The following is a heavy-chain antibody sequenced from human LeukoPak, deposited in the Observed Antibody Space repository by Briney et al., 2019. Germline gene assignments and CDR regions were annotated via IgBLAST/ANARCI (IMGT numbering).Heavy chain of an antibody. J-gene: IGHJ4*02. Sequence: PGGSLRLSCAASGFTFSSYAMSWVRQAPGKGLEWVSAISGSGGSTYYADSVKGRFTISRDNSKNTLYLKMNSLRAEDTAVYYCAKAYSSSWYGGRYFDYWGQGTLVTVSS. CDR1: GFTFSSYA. CDR2: ISGSGGST. V-gene: IGHV3-23*01. D-gene: IGHD6-13*01. CDR3: AKAYSSSWYGGRYFDY.